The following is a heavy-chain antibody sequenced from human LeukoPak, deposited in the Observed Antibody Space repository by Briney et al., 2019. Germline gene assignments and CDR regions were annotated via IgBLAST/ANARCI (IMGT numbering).Heavy chain of an antibody. Sequence: SETLSLTCTVSGDSLSSSSYYWGWIRQPPGKGLEWIGSIYYSGSTYYNPSLKSRVTISVDTSKNQFSLKLSSVTAADTAVYYCARHKGYFDYWGQGTLVTVSS. CDR2: IYYSGST. CDR3: ARHKGYFDY. V-gene: IGHV4-39*01. J-gene: IGHJ4*02. CDR1: GDSLSSSSYY.